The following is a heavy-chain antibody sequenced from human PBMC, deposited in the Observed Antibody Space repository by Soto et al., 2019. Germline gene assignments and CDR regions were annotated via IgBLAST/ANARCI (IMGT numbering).Heavy chain of an antibody. D-gene: IGHD4-17*01. Sequence: GGSLRLSCTASGFTFGDYAMSWVRQAPGKGLEWVGFIRSKAYGGTTEYAASVKGRFTISRDDSKSIAYLQMNSLKTEDTAVYYCIRYGPTIDYWGQGTLVTVSS. CDR1: GFTFGDYA. J-gene: IGHJ4*02. V-gene: IGHV3-49*04. CDR2: IRSKAYGGTT. CDR3: IRYGPTIDY.